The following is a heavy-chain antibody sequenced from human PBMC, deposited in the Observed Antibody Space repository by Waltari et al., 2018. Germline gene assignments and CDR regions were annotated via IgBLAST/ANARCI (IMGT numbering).Heavy chain of an antibody. D-gene: IGHD6-13*01. J-gene: IGHJ3*01. CDR3: ARGGSSSWYDAFDV. CDR2: INPNSGGT. Sequence: QVQLMQSGAEVKKPGASVKVSCKASGYTFSDYYVHWVRQAPGQGLEWMGWINPNSGGTNYAQTFQGRLTMTRDRSISTAYMDLSWLTSDDTAFYYCARGGSSSWYDAFDVWGQGTLVTISS. CDR1: GYTFSDYY. V-gene: IGHV1-2*02.